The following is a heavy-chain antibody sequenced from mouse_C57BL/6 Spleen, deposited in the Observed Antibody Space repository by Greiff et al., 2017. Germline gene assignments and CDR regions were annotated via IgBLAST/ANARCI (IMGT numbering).Heavy chain of an antibody. CDR3: AKVDSNFHYYAMDY. CDR1: GYSFTDYN. D-gene: IGHD2-5*01. CDR2: INPNYGTT. V-gene: IGHV1-39*01. J-gene: IGHJ4*01. Sequence: VQLQQSGPELVKPGASVQISCKASGYSFTDYNMNWVKQSNGKSLEWIGVINPNYGTTSYNQKFKGKATLTVDQSSSTAYMQLNSLTSEDSAVYYCAKVDSNFHYYAMDYWGQGTSVTVSS.